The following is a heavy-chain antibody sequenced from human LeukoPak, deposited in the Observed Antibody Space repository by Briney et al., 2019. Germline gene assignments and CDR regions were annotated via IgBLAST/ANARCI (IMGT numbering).Heavy chain of an antibody. V-gene: IGHV4-59*01. CDR2: IYYIGST. Sequence: SSETLSLTCTVSGGSISSYYWSWIRQPPGKGLEWLGYIYYIGSTNYNPSLKSRVTISVDTSKNQFSLKLSSVTAADTAVYYCARDGGDSSDYYYYYYWGQGTLVTVSS. J-gene: IGHJ4*02. D-gene: IGHD3-22*01. CDR3: ARDGGDSSDYYYYYY. CDR1: GGSISSYY.